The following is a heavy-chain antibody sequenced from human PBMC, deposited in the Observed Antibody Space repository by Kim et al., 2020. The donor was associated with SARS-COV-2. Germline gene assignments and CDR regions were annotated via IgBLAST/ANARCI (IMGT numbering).Heavy chain of an antibody. V-gene: IGHV3-43D*03. D-gene: IGHD2-2*01. CDR1: GFTFDDYA. CDR3: AKDIGSDYCSSTSCYPTHYYGMNV. CDR2: IIWDGGST. J-gene: IGHJ6*02. Sequence: GGSLRLSCAASGFTFDDYAMHWVRQAPGKGLEWVSLIIWDGGSTYYADSVKGRFTISRDNSKNSLYMQMNSLRAEDTALYYCAKDIGSDYCSSTSCYPTHYYGMNVWGQGTTVTVS.